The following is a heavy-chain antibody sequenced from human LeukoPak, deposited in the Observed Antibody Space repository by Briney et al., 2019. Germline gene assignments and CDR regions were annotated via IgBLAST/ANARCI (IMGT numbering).Heavy chain of an antibody. CDR1: GGSISSYY. D-gene: IGHD2-21*01. V-gene: IGHV4-59*01. CDR3: ARATAGLLPFVG. CDR2: IYYSGST. Sequence: SETLSLTCTVSGGSISSYYWSWIRQPPGKGLEWIGYIYYSGSTNYNPSLKSRVTISVDTSKNQFSLKLSSVTAADTAVYYCARATAGLLPFVGWGQGTLVTVSS. J-gene: IGHJ4*02.